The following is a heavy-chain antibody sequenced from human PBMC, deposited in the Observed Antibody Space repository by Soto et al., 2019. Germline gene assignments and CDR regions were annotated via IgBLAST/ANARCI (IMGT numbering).Heavy chain of an antibody. Sequence: KLCCEASRDTFTSCYRHWARQEQKQGLEWMGIINPSGGSTSYAQKFQGRVTMTRDTSTSTVYMELSSLRSEDTAVYYCAKDYYGSLRSGHYSQDYHSYMAVRRNRTTVPVS. D-gene: IGHD3-10*01. J-gene: IGHJ6*03. CDR2: INPSGGST. V-gene: IGHV1-46*03. CDR3: AKDYYGSLRSGHYSQDYHSYMAV. CDR1: RDTFTSCY.